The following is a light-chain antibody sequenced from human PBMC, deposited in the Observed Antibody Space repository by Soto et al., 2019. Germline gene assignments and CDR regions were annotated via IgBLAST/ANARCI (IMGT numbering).Light chain of an antibody. CDR3: QQYNSYVWT. Sequence: DIQMTQSPSTLSASVGDRVTITCRASQSISSWLAWYQQKPGKAPKLLIYDASSLESGVPSRFSGSGSGTEFTLTISSLQPDDFPTYYCQQYNSYVWTFGQGTKVEIK. V-gene: IGKV1-5*01. J-gene: IGKJ1*01. CDR1: QSISSW. CDR2: DAS.